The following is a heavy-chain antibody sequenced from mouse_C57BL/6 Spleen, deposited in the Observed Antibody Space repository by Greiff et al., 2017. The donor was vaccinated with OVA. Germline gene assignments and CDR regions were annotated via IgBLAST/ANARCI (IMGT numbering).Heavy chain of an antibody. CDR1: GYTFTDYE. J-gene: IGHJ1*03. Sequence: QVQLQQSGAELVRPGASVTLSCKASGYTFTDYEMHWVKQTPVHGLEWIGAIDPETGGTAYNQKFKGKAILTADKSSSTAYMELRSLTSENSAVYYCTRWDYYGSSPLYFDVWGTGTTLTVSS. CDR2: IDPETGGT. D-gene: IGHD1-1*01. CDR3: TRWDYYGSSPLYFDV. V-gene: IGHV1-15*01.